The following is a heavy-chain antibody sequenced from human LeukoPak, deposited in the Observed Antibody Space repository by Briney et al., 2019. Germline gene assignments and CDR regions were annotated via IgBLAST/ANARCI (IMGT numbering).Heavy chain of an antibody. CDR2: IYYSGDT. J-gene: IGHJ6*03. CDR3: ARHQWHYYYYMGV. V-gene: IGHV4-39*01. D-gene: IGHD6-19*01. CDR1: GGSISSSSYY. Sequence: SETLSLTCTVSGGSISSSSYYWGWIRQPPGKGLEWIGSIYYSGDTYYNPSLKSRRVTISVDTSKNQFSLRLSSVIAADTAVYYCARHQWHYYYYMGVWGKGSTVTVSS.